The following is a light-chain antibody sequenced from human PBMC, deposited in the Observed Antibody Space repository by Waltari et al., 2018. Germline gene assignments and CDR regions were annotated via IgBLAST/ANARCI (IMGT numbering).Light chain of an antibody. CDR1: LSIDDS. V-gene: IGKV3-15*01. CDR3: QQYNQWPLT. J-gene: IGKJ4*01. Sequence: EIVMTQSPATLSASRGGSATLSCRASLSIDDSLAWYQQKPGHPPRLLIHGASTRDTGIPVRFSGSGSGTDFTLTITGLQSEDFAVYFCQQYNQWPLTFGRGTKVEIK. CDR2: GAS.